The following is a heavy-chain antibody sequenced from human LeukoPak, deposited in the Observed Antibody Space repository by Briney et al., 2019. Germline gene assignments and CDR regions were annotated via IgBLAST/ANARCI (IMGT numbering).Heavy chain of an antibody. CDR1: GGSFSGYY. D-gene: IGHD2-2*01. J-gene: IGHJ6*02. Sequence: SETLSLTCAVYGGSFSGYYWSWIRQPPGKGLEWIGEINHSGSTNYNPSLKSRVTISVDTSKNQFSLKLSSVTAADTAVYYCARGRDIVVVPAAPQYYYYGMDVRGQGTTVTVSS. CDR3: ARGRDIVVVPAAPQYYYYGMDV. CDR2: INHSGST. V-gene: IGHV4-34*01.